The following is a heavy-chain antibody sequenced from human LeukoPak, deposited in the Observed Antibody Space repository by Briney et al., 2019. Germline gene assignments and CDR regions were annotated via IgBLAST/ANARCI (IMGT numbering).Heavy chain of an antibody. V-gene: IGHV3-7*01. CDR1: GFTFNNAW. D-gene: IGHD5-24*01. CDR2: IKQDGSEK. Sequence: PGGSLRLSCAASGFTFNNAWMTWVRQAPGKGLEWVANIKQDGSEKYYVDSVKGRFTISRDNAKNSLYLQMNSLRAEDTAVYYCASEDGYPSPRRGLGIFDYWGQGTLVTVSS. CDR3: ASEDGYPSPRRGLGIFDY. J-gene: IGHJ4*02.